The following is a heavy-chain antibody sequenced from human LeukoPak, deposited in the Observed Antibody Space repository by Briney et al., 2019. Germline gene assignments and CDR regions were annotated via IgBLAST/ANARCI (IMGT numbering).Heavy chain of an antibody. V-gene: IGHV3-43*01. D-gene: IGHD3-10*01. CDR1: GFTFDDYA. J-gene: IGHJ4*02. CDR3: TRDTDYGSATNYFDS. CDR2: ISWEGDTT. Sequence: PEGSLRLSCAASGFTFDDYAMHWVRQAPGKGLEWVALISWEGDTTYYADSVRGRFTISRDNSKNSLYLQMNSLRTEDTAFYYCTRDTDYGSATNYFDSWGQGTLVSVSS.